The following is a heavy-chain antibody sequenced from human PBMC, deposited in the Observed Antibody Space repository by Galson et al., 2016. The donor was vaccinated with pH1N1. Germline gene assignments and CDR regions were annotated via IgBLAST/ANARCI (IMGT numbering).Heavy chain of an antibody. D-gene: IGHD4-17*01. CDR1: GYTFTSYY. V-gene: IGHV1-46*01. CDR2: IDPSGGGT. J-gene: IGHJ4*02. CDR3: ARDGYGDYVGGDY. Sequence: SVKVSCKASGYTFTSYYFHWVRQAPGQGLEWMGVIDPSGGGTTYAQKFQDLVTLARDMSTSTVYMELSSLKSEDTALYFCARDGYGDYVGGDYWGQGTLVTVSS.